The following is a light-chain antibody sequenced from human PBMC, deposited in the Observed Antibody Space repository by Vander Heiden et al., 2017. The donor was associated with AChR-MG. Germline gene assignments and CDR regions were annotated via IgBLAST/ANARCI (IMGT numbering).Light chain of an antibody. CDR2: GNT. CDR1: SSNIGADYD. J-gene: IGLJ3*02. Sequence: QSVLTQPPSVSGAPGQRVTISCTGSSSNIGADYDVHWYQHLPGTAPKLLIYGNTNRPSGVPDRFSGSKSGTSASLAITGLQAEDEADYYCQSCDRSLSGCWVFGGGTKLTVL. CDR3: QSCDRSLSGCWV. V-gene: IGLV1-40*01.